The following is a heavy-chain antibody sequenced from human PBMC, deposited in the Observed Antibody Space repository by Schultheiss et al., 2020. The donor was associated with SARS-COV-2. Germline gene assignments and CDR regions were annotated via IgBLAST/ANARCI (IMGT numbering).Heavy chain of an antibody. CDR1: GYTFTSYG. Sequence: ASVKVSCKASGYTFTSYGISWVRQAPGQGLEWMGWINPNSGGTNYAQKFQGRVTMTRDTSISTAYMELSSLRSEDTAVYYCARNTGGYVRFWGQGTLVTVSS. D-gene: IGHD5-12*01. J-gene: IGHJ4*02. V-gene: IGHV1-2*02. CDR2: INPNSGGT. CDR3: ARNTGGYVRF.